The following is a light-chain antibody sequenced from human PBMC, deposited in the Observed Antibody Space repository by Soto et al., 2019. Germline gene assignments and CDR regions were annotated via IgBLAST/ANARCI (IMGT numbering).Light chain of an antibody. Sequence: EIVMTQSPATLSVPLGERATLSCRASQNVNSNLAWYQQKPGQAPRLLIYDASTRATAIPARFSGSGSGTDFTLTISSLQSEDFAVYYCQQYNNWPLTFGGGTKVEIK. CDR3: QQYNNWPLT. CDR2: DAS. J-gene: IGKJ4*01. CDR1: QNVNSN. V-gene: IGKV3-15*01.